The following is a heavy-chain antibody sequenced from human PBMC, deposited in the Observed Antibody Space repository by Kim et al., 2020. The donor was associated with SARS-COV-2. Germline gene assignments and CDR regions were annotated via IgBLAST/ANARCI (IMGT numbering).Heavy chain of an antibody. CDR3: ARASMYWSRGRGFDY. D-gene: IGHD3-3*01. V-gene: IGHV3-74*01. CDR2: INSDGSST. CDR1: GFTFSSYW. Sequence: GGSLRLSCVASGFTFSSYWMHWVRQAPGKGLVWVSRINSDGSSTSYADSVKGRFTISRDNAKNTLYLQMNSLRAEDTAVYYCARASMYWSRGRGFDYWGQGTLVTVSS. J-gene: IGHJ4*02.